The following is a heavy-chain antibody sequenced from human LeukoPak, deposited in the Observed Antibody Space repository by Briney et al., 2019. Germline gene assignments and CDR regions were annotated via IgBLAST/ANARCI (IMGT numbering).Heavy chain of an antibody. J-gene: IGHJ4*02. Sequence: GASVKVSCKASGYTFTSYDINWVRQATGQGLEWMGWMNPNSGNTGYAQKFQGRVTITRNTSISTAYMELSSLRSEDTAVYYCARSGYSYGSGYFDYWGQGTLVTVSS. D-gene: IGHD5-18*01. CDR3: ARSGYSYGSGYFDY. V-gene: IGHV1-8*03. CDR1: GYTFTSYD. CDR2: MNPNSGNT.